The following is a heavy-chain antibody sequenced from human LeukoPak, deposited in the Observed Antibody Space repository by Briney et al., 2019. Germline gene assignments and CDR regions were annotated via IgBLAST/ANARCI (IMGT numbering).Heavy chain of an antibody. Sequence: GGSPRLSCAASGFTFSSYSMNWVRQAPGKGLEWVSSISSSSSYIYYADSVEGRFTISRDNAKNSLYLQMNSLRAEDTAVYYCARDHMVRGVIITGYYGMDVWGQGTTVTVSS. CDR1: GFTFSSYS. D-gene: IGHD3-10*01. V-gene: IGHV3-21*01. CDR2: ISSSSSYI. CDR3: ARDHMVRGVIITGYYGMDV. J-gene: IGHJ6*02.